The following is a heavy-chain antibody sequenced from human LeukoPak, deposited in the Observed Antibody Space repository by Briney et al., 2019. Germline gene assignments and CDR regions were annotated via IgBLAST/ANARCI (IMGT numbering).Heavy chain of an antibody. J-gene: IGHJ5*02. CDR2: ISAYNGNT. D-gene: IGHD2-15*01. CDR3: ARVWGCSGGSCYSPHLNWFDP. V-gene: IGHV1-18*01. CDR1: GYTLTSYG. Sequence: GASVKVSCKASGYTLTSYGISWVRQAPGQGLEWMGWISAYNGNTNYAQKLQGRVTMTTDASTSTAYMELRSLRSDDTAVYYCARVWGCSGGSCYSPHLNWFDPWGQGTLVTVSS.